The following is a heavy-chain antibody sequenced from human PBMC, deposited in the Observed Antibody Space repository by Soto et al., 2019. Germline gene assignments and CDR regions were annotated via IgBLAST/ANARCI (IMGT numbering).Heavy chain of an antibody. CDR3: AHSRVYYYDSSGYYAIPGY. CDR2: IYWTDDK. CDR1: GFSLSTSGVG. Sequence: SGPTLVNPTQTLPLTCTFSGFSLSTSGVGVGWIRQPPGKALEWLALIYWTDDKRYSPSLKSRLTITKDTSKNQVVLTMTNMDPGDTATYYCAHSRVYYYDSSGYYAIPGYWGQGTLVTVSS. V-gene: IGHV2-5*01. D-gene: IGHD3-22*01. J-gene: IGHJ4*02.